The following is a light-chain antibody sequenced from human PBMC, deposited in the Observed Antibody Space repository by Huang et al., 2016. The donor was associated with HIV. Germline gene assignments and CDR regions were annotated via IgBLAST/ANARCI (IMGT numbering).Light chain of an antibody. CDR2: EAS. V-gene: IGKV3-11*01. J-gene: IGKJ5*01. Sequence: EIVLTQSPATLSLSPGERATLSCRASQSVGSYLAWYQQKTGQAPRRIIFEASNRDTGVPARFSCSGSGTDFTLTISSLEPEYFAVYFFQQRSHWMTFGQGTRLEIK. CDR3: QQRSHWMT. CDR1: QSVGSY.